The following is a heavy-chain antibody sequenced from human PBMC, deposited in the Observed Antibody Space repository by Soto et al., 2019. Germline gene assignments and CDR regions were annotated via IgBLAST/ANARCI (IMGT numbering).Heavy chain of an antibody. CDR2: IYHSGST. V-gene: IGHV4-30-2*01. CDR3: AREGLRYFDCRGLCGMDV. CDR1: GGSISSGGYS. D-gene: IGHD3-9*01. Sequence: SETLSLTCAVSGGSISSGGYSRSWIRQPPGKGLEWIGYIYHSGSTYYNPSLKSRVTISVDRSKNQFSLKLSSVTAADTAVYYCAREGLRYFDCRGLCGMDVWGQGTTVTVSS. J-gene: IGHJ6*02.